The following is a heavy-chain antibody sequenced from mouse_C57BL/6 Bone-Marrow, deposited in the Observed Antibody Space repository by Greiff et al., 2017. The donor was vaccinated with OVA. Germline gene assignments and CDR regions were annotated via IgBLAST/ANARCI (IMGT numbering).Heavy chain of an antibody. CDR3: ARKLFYWYFDV. Sequence: EVQLQQSGPVLVKPGASVKMSCKASGYTFTDYYMNWVKQSHGKSLEWIGVINPYNGGTSYNQKFKGKATLTVDKSSSTAYMELNSLTSEDSAVYYCARKLFYWYFDVWGTGTTVTVSS. CDR2: INPYNGGT. J-gene: IGHJ1*03. CDR1: GYTFTDYY. V-gene: IGHV1-19*01.